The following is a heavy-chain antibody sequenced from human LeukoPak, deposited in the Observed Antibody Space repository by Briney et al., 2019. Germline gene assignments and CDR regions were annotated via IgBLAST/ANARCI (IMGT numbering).Heavy chain of an antibody. D-gene: IGHD5-24*01. Sequence: SETLSLTCTVSGGSISSYYWSWIRQPPGKGLEWIGYIYYSGSTNYNPSLKSRVTISVDTSKNQFSLKMSSVTAADTAVYYCARARDGHINNWFDPWGQGTLVIVSS. J-gene: IGHJ5*02. CDR1: GGSISSYY. V-gene: IGHV4-59*01. CDR2: IYYSGST. CDR3: ARARDGHINNWFDP.